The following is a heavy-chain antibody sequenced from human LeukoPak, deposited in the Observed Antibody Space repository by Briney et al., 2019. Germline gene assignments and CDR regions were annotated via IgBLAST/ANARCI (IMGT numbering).Heavy chain of an antibody. J-gene: IGHJ4*02. CDR2: IYYSGSP. CDR3: ARIRVRGTFTFDY. D-gene: IGHD3-10*01. CDR1: GGSISSSSYS. V-gene: IGHV4-39*01. Sequence: SETLSLTCTVSGGSISSSSYSWGWIRQPPGKGLEWFGSIYYSGSPYYNPSLKSQVTISVDTSMNQFSLKLSSVTAADTAVYYCARIRVRGTFTFDYWGQGTLVTVSS.